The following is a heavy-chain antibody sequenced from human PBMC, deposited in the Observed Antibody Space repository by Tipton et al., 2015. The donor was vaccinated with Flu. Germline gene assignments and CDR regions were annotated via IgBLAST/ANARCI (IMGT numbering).Heavy chain of an antibody. J-gene: IGHJ4*02. Sequence: SLRLSCVASGFTFSRYAMSWVRQAPGKGLEWVSAIGGGGATTYFADSVKGRFTISRDNIRDTLYLQMNSLRAEDTAIYYCARAIPEFVAGLSYWGQGTQVSVSS. CDR1: GFTFSRYA. CDR3: ARAIPEFVAGLSY. D-gene: IGHD6-19*01. V-gene: IGHV3-23*01. CDR2: IGGGGATT.